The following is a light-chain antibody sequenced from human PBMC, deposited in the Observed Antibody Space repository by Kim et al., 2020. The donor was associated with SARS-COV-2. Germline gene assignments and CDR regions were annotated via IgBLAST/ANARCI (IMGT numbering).Light chain of an antibody. CDR1: QGISTH. J-gene: IGKJ1*01. CDR2: GAS. Sequence: GSVGDRVTIACRASQGISTHLAWFQQKPGKVPKRLIYGASSLQSGVPSRFSGSGSGTEFTLTISSLQPEDFATYDCLQHYNYPWTFGQGTKVDIK. CDR3: LQHYNYPWT. V-gene: IGKV1-17*03.